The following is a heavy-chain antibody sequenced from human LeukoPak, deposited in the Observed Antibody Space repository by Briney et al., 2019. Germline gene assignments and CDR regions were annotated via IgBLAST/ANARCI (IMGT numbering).Heavy chain of an antibody. CDR3: ARGPGSGLELDY. Sequence: QPGGALVLPGPSPGFPFSSFRMGGVRPAPGKGLVWVSRINREGGNPIHAVSVKGRFTIPRDDATNSMHLQMKSRRDADTAVYYCARGPGSGLELDYWGQGTLVTVSS. D-gene: IGHD6-19*01. V-gene: IGHV3-74*01. CDR2: INREGGNP. J-gene: IGHJ4*02. CDR1: GFPFSSFR.